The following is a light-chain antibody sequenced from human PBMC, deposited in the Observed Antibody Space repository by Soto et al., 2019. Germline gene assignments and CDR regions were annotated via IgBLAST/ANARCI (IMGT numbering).Light chain of an antibody. CDR2: DAS. CDR3: QQRSNWRPYT. V-gene: IGKV3-11*01. J-gene: IGKJ2*01. Sequence: ETVLTQSPATLSLSPGERATLSCRASQSVHTYLAWYQQKAGHAPRLLIYDASNRATGIPARFSGSGSGTDFTLTISSLEPEDCAAYYCQQRSNWRPYTFGQGTKLEMK. CDR1: QSVHTY.